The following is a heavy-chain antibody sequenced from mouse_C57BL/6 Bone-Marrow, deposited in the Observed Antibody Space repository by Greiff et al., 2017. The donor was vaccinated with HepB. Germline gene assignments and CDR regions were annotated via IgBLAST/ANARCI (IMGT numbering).Heavy chain of an antibody. D-gene: IGHD1-1*01. CDR3: VRHEGYGTGFDY. CDR1: GFSFNTYA. CDR2: IRSKSNNYAT. J-gene: IGHJ2*01. V-gene: IGHV10-1*01. Sequence: SGGGLVQPKGSLKFSCAASGFSFNTYAMNWVRQAPGKGLEWVARIRSKSNNYATYYADSVKDRFTISRDDSESMLYLQMNNLKTEDTAMYYCVRHEGYGTGFDYWGQGTTLTVSS.